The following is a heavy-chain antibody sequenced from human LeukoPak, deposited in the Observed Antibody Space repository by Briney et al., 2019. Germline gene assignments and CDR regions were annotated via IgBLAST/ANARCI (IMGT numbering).Heavy chain of an antibody. D-gene: IGHD6-13*01. V-gene: IGHV1-69*06. CDR1: GGTFSSYA. CDR2: IIPIFDTA. Sequence: SVKVSCKASGGTFSSYAISWVRQAPGQGLEWMGGIIPIFDTANYAQKFQGRVTITADKSTSTAYMELSSLRSEDTAVYYCARVHYSSSSWDQGRYYYMDVWGKGTTVTVSS. CDR3: ARVHYSSSSWDQGRYYYMDV. J-gene: IGHJ6*03.